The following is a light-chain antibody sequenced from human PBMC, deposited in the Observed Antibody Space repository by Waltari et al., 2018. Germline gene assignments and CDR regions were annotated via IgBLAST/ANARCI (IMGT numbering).Light chain of an antibody. V-gene: IGKV3-20*01. J-gene: IGKJ3*01. CDR3: LYYHDSPHT. CDR1: QSVGSNF. Sequence: EIVLTQSPGTLSLSPGERATLSCRASQSVGSNFLAWYQQKPGQAPRLVIFDASNRATGIPDRFSGSGSGTDFTLTISRLEPEDFAMYYCLYYHDSPHTFGPGTTVDIK. CDR2: DAS.